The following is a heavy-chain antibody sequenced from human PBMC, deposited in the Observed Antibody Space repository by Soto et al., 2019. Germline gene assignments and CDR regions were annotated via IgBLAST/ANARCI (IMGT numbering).Heavy chain of an antibody. CDR2: FDPEDGET. CDR1: GYTLTELS. Sequence: QVQLVQSGAEVKKPGASVKVSCKVSGYTLTELSMHWVRQAPGKGREGMGGFDPEDGETIYAQKFQGRVTMTEDTSTDTAYMELSRLRSEDTAVYYCATDLGMYSGSNEDYWGQGTLVTVSS. D-gene: IGHD1-26*01. J-gene: IGHJ4*02. V-gene: IGHV1-24*01. CDR3: ATDLGMYSGSNEDY.